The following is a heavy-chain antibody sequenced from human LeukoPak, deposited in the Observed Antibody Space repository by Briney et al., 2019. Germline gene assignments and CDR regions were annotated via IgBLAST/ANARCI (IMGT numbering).Heavy chain of an antibody. CDR1: GGSISSGGYY. Sequence: SETLSLTCNVSGGSISSGGYYWSWIRQHPGKVLELIGYIYYSGSTYYNPSLKSRVTISVDTSKNQFSLKLSSVTAADTAVYYCARQFYYGSGSYYTDWGQGTLVTVSS. CDR2: IYYSGST. CDR3: ARQFYYGSGSYYTD. D-gene: IGHD3-10*01. J-gene: IGHJ4*02. V-gene: IGHV4-31*03.